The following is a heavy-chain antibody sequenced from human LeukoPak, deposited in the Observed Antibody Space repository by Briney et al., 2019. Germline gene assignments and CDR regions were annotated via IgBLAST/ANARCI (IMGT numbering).Heavy chain of an antibody. Sequence: ASVKVSCKASGYTFTSYGISWVRQAPGQGLEWMGWISAYNGNTNYAQKLQGRVTMTIDTSTSTAYMELRSLRSDDTAVYYCARTLRYFDWLPVGDYWGQGTLVTVSS. CDR2: ISAYNGNT. D-gene: IGHD3-9*01. J-gene: IGHJ4*02. V-gene: IGHV1-18*01. CDR3: ARTLRYFDWLPVGDY. CDR1: GYTFTSYG.